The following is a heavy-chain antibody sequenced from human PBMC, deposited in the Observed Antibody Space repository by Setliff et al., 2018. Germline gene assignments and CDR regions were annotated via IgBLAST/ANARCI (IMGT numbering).Heavy chain of an antibody. V-gene: IGHV1-18*01. D-gene: IGHD2-15*01. CDR3: ARVGYCSGGSCYGAFDI. CDR2: ISAYSGDT. J-gene: IGHJ3*02. Sequence: ASVKVSCKTSGYTFRSYGVSWVRQAPGQGLEWMGWISAYSGDTIYAQNYQGRVTMTTDTSTSTAYMELRSLRSDDTAVYYCARVGYCSGGSCYGAFDIWGQGTMVTVSS. CDR1: GYTFRSYG.